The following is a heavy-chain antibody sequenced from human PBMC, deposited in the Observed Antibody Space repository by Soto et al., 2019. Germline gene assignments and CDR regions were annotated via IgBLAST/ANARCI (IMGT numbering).Heavy chain of an antibody. Sequence: PSETLSLTCAVYGGSFSGYNWSWIRQPPGKGLEWLGEINHSGSTNYNPSLKSRVIISLDTSKNQFSLKLSSVTAADTAVYYCARGRIAVAGIWGDPHYYYGMDVWGQGTTVTVSS. D-gene: IGHD6-19*01. J-gene: IGHJ6*02. CDR2: INHSGST. V-gene: IGHV4-34*01. CDR1: GGSFSGYN. CDR3: ARGRIAVAGIWGDPHYYYGMDV.